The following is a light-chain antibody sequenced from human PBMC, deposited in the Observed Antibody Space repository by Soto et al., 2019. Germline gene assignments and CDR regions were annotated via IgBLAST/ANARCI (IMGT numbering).Light chain of an antibody. CDR3: SSYTSSRTYV. V-gene: IGLV2-14*01. J-gene: IGLJ1*01. CDR2: EVS. CDR1: SSDVGGYNY. Sequence: QSALTQPASVSGSPGQSITISCTGTSSDVGGYNYVSWYQQHPGKAPKLMIYEVSNRPSGVSNRFSGSKSGNTASLTISGLPAEDEADYYCSSYTSSRTYVFGTGTKLTV.